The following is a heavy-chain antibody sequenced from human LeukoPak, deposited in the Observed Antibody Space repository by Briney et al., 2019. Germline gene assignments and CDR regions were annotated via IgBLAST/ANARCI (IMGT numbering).Heavy chain of an antibody. CDR2: IIPILGIA. V-gene: IGHV1-69*04. Sequence: GASVKVSCKASGGTFSSYAISWVRQAPGQGLEWMGRIIPILGIANYAQKFQGRVTITADKSTSTAYMELSSLRSEDTAVYYCARDGDGYQDAFDIWGQGTMVTVSS. CDR1: GGTFSSYA. CDR3: ARDGDGYQDAFDI. D-gene: IGHD5-24*01. J-gene: IGHJ3*02.